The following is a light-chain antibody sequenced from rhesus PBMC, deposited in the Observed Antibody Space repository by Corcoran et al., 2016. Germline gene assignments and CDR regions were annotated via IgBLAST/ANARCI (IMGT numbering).Light chain of an antibody. Sequence: QVILTQSPATLSLSPGERATLSCRASQSVSSYLAWYQQKPGQAPRHLIYGASSRATGIPDRCSGSGSGTDFTLTISSLEREDVGVYHCYQHSSGYSFGQGTKVEIK. J-gene: IGKJ2*01. CDR1: QSVSSY. CDR2: GAS. V-gene: IGKV3-10*01. CDR3: YQHSSGYS.